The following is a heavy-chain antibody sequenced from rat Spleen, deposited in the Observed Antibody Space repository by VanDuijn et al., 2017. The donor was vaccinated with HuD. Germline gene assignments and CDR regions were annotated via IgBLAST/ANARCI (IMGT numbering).Heavy chain of an antibody. CDR3: ARHYNSGYDVMDA. J-gene: IGHJ4*01. D-gene: IGHD4-3*01. CDR1: GFTFSDYA. V-gene: IGHV5-17*01. CDR2: IISDGSST. Sequence: EVQLVESGGGLVQPGRSLKLSCAASGFTFSDYAMAWVRQAPKKGLEWVATIISDGSSTYYRDSVKGRFTISRDNAKSTLYLQMDSLRSEDTATYYCARHYNSGYDVMDAWGQGASVTVSS.